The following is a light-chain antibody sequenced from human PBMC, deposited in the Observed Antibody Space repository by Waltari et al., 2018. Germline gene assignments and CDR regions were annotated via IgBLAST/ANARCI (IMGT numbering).Light chain of an antibody. Sequence: DIQMTQSPSTLSASVGDRVTITCRASQSFSNQLAWYQQKPGKAPKLLIDRASTLEIGVPSRFSGSGSGKDFILTISSLQPDDFATYYCQQYATYPRTFAQGTKVEVK. CDR3: QQYATYPRT. J-gene: IGKJ1*01. CDR1: QSFSNQ. CDR2: RAS. V-gene: IGKV1-5*03.